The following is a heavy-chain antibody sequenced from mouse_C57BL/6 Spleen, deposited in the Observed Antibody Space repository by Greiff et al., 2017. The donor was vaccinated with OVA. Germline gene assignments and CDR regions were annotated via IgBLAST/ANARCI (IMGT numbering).Heavy chain of an antibody. CDR2: ISYDGSN. CDR3: ARDGPIGKGYYFDY. V-gene: IGHV3-6*01. CDR1: GYSITSGYY. J-gene: IGHJ2*01. D-gene: IGHD1-1*01. Sequence: ESGPGLVKPSQSLSLTCSVTGYSITSGYYWNWIRQFPGNKLEWMGYISYDGSNNYNPSLKNRISITRDTSKNQFFLKLNSVTTEDTATYYCARDGPIGKGYYFDYWGQGTTLTVSS.